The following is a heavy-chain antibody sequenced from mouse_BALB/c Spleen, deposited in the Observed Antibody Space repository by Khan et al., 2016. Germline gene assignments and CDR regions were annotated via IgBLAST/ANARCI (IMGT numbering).Heavy chain of an antibody. V-gene: IGHV3-2*02. CDR3: ARSGPFYFDY. D-gene: IGHD4-1*01. Sequence: EVQLQESGPGLVKPSQSLSLTCTVTGYSITSDYAWNWIRQFPGNKLEWMGYINYSGSTNYNPSLKSRISITRDTSKNQFFLQFHSVTTEDTATYYCARSGPFYFDYWGQGTTLTVSS. CDR2: INYSGST. CDR1: GYSITSDYA. J-gene: IGHJ2*01.